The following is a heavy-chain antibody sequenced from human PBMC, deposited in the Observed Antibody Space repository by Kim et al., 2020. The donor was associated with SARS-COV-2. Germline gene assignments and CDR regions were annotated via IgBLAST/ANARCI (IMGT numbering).Heavy chain of an antibody. CDR3: ARNRRVRGVISNWFDP. Sequence: ASVKVSCKASGYTFTSYDINWVRQATGQGLEWMGWMNPNSGNTGYAQKFQGRVTMTRNTSISTAYMELSSLRSEDTAVYYCARNRRVRGVISNWFDPWGQGTLVTVSS. V-gene: IGHV1-8*01. J-gene: IGHJ5*02. CDR2: MNPNSGNT. CDR1: GYTFTSYD. D-gene: IGHD3-10*01.